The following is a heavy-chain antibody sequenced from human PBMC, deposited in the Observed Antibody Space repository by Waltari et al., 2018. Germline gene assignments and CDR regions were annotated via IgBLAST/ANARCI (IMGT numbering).Heavy chain of an antibody. J-gene: IGHJ4*02. CDR3: AKRGGVAPGTGYFDY. V-gene: IGHV3-23*01. CDR1: GFTFSNYD. Sequence: EVQLLESGGGLVQPGGSLRLSCSASGFTFSNYDISWVRQAPGEGLEWVAAMTGSQSARPGITFYEESVKGRCTISRDNSRNTAYLQMNSLRVDDTAVYYCAKRGGVAPGTGYFDYWGQGAPVTVSS. CDR2: MTGSQSARPGIT. D-gene: IGHD3-9*01.